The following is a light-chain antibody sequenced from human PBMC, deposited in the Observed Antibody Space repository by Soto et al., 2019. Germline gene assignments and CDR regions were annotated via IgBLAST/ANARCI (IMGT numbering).Light chain of an antibody. V-gene: IGKV1-12*01. CDR2: GAS. CDR3: QQASSYPIT. CDR1: QDIRSY. Sequence: DIQMTQSPSSVSASVGDRVTITCRASQDIRSYLAWYQQKPGKAPNLLIFGASNLQSGVPSRFSGSGSGTHFTLTISSLQPEDFATYHCQQASSYPITCGQGTRLDI. J-gene: IGKJ5*01.